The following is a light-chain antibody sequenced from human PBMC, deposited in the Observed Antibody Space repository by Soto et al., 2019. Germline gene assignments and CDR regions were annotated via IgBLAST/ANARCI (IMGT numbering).Light chain of an antibody. V-gene: IGKV1-5*01. CDR2: DAS. CDR1: QSIRYW. CDR3: QQYRGFPYT. J-gene: IGKJ2*01. Sequence: DIQMTQSPSTLSASVGDRVTITCRASQSIRYWLAWHQQKPGKAPQVLIYDASTLQKGVPSRISGSGFGTEFTLNISSLQPDDFATYYCQQYRGFPYTFGQGTKVDIK.